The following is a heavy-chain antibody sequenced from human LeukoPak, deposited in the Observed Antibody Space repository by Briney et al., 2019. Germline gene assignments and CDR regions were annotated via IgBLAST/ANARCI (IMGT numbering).Heavy chain of an antibody. CDR2: ISFDGINK. Sequence: GRSLRLSCAASGFSFSSYGMYWVRQAPGKGLEWVAVISFDGINKYYADSVKGRFTISRDNSQNTLSLQMNSLRAEDTAVYYCAKEMEDYDSSGYIPGSWGQGTLVTVSS. D-gene: IGHD3-22*01. CDR3: AKEMEDYDSSGYIPGS. J-gene: IGHJ4*02. CDR1: GFSFSSYG. V-gene: IGHV3-30*18.